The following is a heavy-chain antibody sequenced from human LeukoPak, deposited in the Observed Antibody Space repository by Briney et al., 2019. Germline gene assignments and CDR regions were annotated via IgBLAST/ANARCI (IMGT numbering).Heavy chain of an antibody. CDR1: GFTFSDYY. Sequence: GGSLRLSCAASGFTFSDYYMNWVRQAPGKGLEWVSSISSSSSYIYYADSVKGRFTISRDNAKNSLYLQMNSLRAEDTAVYYCARDTDNWNIGVDYWGQGTLVTVSS. V-gene: IGHV3-21*01. D-gene: IGHD1/OR15-1a*01. CDR3: ARDTDNWNIGVDY. J-gene: IGHJ4*02. CDR2: ISSSSSYI.